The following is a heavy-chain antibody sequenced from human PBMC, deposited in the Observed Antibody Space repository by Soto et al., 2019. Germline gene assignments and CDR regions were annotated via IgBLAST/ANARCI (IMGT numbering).Heavy chain of an antibody. V-gene: IGHV5-10-1*01. CDR2: IGPSDSYT. D-gene: IGHD1-20*01. Sequence: PGESLKISCKGSGYSFTSYWISWVRQMPGKGLEWMGRIGPSDSYTNYSPSFQGHVTISADKSISTAYLQWSSLKASDTAMYYCARRLITGTKSSRWFDPWGQGTLVTVS. J-gene: IGHJ5*02. CDR1: GYSFTSYW. CDR3: ARRLITGTKSSRWFDP.